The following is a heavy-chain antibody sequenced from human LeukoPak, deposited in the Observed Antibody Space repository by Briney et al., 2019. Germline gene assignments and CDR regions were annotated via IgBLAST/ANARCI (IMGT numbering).Heavy chain of an antibody. CDR3: ATVRPKLRYFDWSPPYYYYGMDV. D-gene: IGHD3-9*01. CDR2: FDPEDGET. V-gene: IGHV1-24*01. CDR1: GYTFTCYG. Sequence: GASVKVSCKASGYTFTCYGISWVRQAPGKGLEWMGGFDPEDGETIYAQKFQGRVTMTEDTSTDTAYMELSSLRSEDTAVYYCATVRPKLRYFDWSPPYYYYGMDVWGQGTTVTVSS. J-gene: IGHJ6*02.